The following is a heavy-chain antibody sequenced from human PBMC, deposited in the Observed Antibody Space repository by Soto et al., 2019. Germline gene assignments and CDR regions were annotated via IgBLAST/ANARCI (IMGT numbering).Heavy chain of an antibody. CDR2: ISWDGGST. D-gene: IGHD2-15*01. Sequence: PRGSLRLSCAASGFTFDDYAMHWVGQAPGKGLEWVSLISWDGGSTYYADSVKGRFTISRDNSKKSLYLQMNSLRAEDTAVYYCAKDQYCSGGSCYHAADYWGQGTLVTVSS. V-gene: IGHV3-43D*04. CDR3: AKDQYCSGGSCYHAADY. J-gene: IGHJ4*02. CDR1: GFTFDDYA.